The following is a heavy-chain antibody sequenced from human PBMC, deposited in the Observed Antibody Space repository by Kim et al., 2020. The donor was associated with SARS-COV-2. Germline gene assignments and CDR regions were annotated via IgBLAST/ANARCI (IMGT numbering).Heavy chain of an antibody. V-gene: IGHV1-24*01. Sequence: ASVKVSCKVSGYTLTELSMHWVRQAPGKGLEWMGGFDPEDGETIYAQKFQGRVTMTEDTSTDTAYMELSSLRSEDTAVYYCATDLSSSWYRGQYYFDYWGQGTLVTVSS. CDR2: FDPEDGET. CDR1: GYTLTELS. CDR3: ATDLSSSWYRGQYYFDY. D-gene: IGHD6-13*01. J-gene: IGHJ4*02.